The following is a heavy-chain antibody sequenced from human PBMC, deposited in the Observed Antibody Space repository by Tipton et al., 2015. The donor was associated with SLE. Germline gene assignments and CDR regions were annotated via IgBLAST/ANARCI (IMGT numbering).Heavy chain of an antibody. V-gene: IGHV1-69*01. J-gene: IGHJ4*02. Sequence: QVQLVQSGSELKKPGASVKVSCKPSGYTFTGYYVHWVRQAPGQGLEWMGGIIPIFGTANYAQKFQGRVTITADESTSTAYMELSSLRSEDTAVYYCARDGYYDYMYFDYWGQGTLVTVSS. CDR2: IIPIFGTA. D-gene: IGHD3-16*01. CDR1: GYTFTGYY. CDR3: ARDGYYDYMYFDY.